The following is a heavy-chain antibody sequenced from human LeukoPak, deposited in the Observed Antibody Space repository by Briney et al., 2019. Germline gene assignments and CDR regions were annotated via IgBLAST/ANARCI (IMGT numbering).Heavy chain of an antibody. CDR2: INPSGGST. CDR3: ARDWCSGGSCYSYYY. Sequence: ASAKVSCKASGYTFTSYYMHWVRQAPGQGLEWMGIINPSGGSTSYAQKFQGRVTMTRDTSTSTVYMELSSLRSEDTAVYYCARDWCSGGSCYSYYYWGQGTLVTVSS. CDR1: GYTFTSYY. V-gene: IGHV1-46*01. D-gene: IGHD2-15*01. J-gene: IGHJ4*02.